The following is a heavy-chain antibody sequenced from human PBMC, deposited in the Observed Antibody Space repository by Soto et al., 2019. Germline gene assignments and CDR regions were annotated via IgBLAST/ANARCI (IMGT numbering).Heavy chain of an antibody. J-gene: IGHJ4*02. Sequence: QVQLVQSGAEVKKPGASVKVSCKASGYTFTSYYMHWVRKAPGQGLEWMGIINPSGGSTSYAQKFRGSVTMARDTSTSTVYMELSSLRSEDTAVYYCAGDKRGSGQLAHYWGQGTLVTVSS. CDR3: AGDKRGSGQLAHY. V-gene: IGHV1-46*01. CDR2: INPSGGST. CDR1: GYTFTSYY. D-gene: IGHD6-13*01.